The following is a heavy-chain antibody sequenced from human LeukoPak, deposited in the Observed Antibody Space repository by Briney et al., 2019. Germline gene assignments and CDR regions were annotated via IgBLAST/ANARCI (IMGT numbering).Heavy chain of an antibody. CDR1: GFTFSSYW. D-gene: IGHD2-2*02. CDR3: ARADYTTSKIIH. Sequence: PGGSLRLSCAGSGFTFSSYWMFWVRQAPGKGLLWVSRINSDGSTTNYADSVKGRFTISRDNAKNTLYLQMTSLRAEDTAVYYCARADYTTSKIIHWGQGTLVTVSS. V-gene: IGHV3-74*01. J-gene: IGHJ4*02. CDR2: INSDGSTT.